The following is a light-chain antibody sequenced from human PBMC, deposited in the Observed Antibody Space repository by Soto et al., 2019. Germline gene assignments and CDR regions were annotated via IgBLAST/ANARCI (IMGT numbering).Light chain of an antibody. J-gene: IGKJ2*01. CDR3: QQTYRTPYT. Sequence: DIQMTQSPSSLSASVGDRVTITCRASQSVNSYLNWYQQKPGKAPKLLIYAASSLHSGVPSRFSGSASGTDFTLTISSLQPEDFATYYCQQTYRTPYTFGQGTKLEIK. CDR2: AAS. V-gene: IGKV1-39*01. CDR1: QSVNSY.